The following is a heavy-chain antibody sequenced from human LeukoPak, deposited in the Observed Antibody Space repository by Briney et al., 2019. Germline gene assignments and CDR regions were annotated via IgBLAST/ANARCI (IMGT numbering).Heavy chain of an antibody. D-gene: IGHD2-2*01. CDR3: ATPTGYCSSTSCYVEGFFDY. V-gene: IGHV1-69*13. Sequence: GASVKVSCKASGGTFSSYAISWVRQAPGQGLEWMGGIIPIFGTANYAQKIQGRVTITADESTSTAYMELSSLRSEDTAVYYCATPTGYCSSTSCYVEGFFDYWGQGTLVTVSS. CDR1: GGTFSSYA. J-gene: IGHJ4*02. CDR2: IIPIFGTA.